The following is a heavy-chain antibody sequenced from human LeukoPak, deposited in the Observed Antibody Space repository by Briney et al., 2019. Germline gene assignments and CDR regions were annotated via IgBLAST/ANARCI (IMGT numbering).Heavy chain of an antibody. CDR2: IYYSGST. V-gene: IGHV4-59*01. J-gene: IGHJ6*03. CDR3: ARASPHYGDPSYYYMDV. D-gene: IGHD4-17*01. CDR1: GGSISSYY. Sequence: PSETLSLTCTVSGGSISSYYWSWIRQPPGKGLEWIGYIYYSGSTNYNPSLKSRVTISVDTSKNQFSLKLSSVTAADTAVYYCARASPHYGDPSYYYMDVWGKGTTVTISS.